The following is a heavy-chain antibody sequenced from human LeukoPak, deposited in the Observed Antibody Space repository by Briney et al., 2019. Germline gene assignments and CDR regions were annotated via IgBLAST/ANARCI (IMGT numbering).Heavy chain of an antibody. Sequence: SQTLSLTCTVSGGSISSGGYYWSWIRQHPGKGLEWIGYIYYSGSTYYNPSLKSRVTISVDTSKNQFSLKLSSVTAADTAVYYCARVSPTPSIRGTWPYDYWGQGTLVTVSS. J-gene: IGHJ4*02. CDR2: IYYSGST. V-gene: IGHV4-31*03. CDR3: ARVSPTPSIRGTWPYDY. D-gene: IGHD3-10*01. CDR1: GGSISSGGYY.